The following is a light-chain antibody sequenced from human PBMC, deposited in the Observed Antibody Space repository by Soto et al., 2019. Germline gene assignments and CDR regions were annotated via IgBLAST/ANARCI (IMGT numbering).Light chain of an antibody. Sequence: DIQMTQSPSTLSASVGDRVTITCRASQSVSSWLAWYQQKPGKAPKLLISKASTLESGVPSRFSGSESGTEFTLTISSLQPDDFASYYCHQYKSHSSFGQGTKLEIK. V-gene: IGKV1-5*03. CDR3: HQYKSHSS. CDR2: KAS. J-gene: IGKJ2*01. CDR1: QSVSSW.